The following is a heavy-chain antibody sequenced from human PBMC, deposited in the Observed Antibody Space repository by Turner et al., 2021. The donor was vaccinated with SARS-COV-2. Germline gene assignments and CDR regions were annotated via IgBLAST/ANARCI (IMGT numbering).Heavy chain of an antibody. V-gene: IGHV4-59*01. CDR3: ARELPNNWFDP. J-gene: IGHJ5*02. Sequence: QVLLQASGPGLVKPSETLSLTCTVSGASISSNYWAWIRQPPGKRLEWIGYIYYRGSTNYNPSLKSRVTISVDTSKNQFSLKLTSMTAADTAVYFCARELPNNWFDPWGQGTLVTVSS. CDR2: IYYRGST. CDR1: GASISSNY.